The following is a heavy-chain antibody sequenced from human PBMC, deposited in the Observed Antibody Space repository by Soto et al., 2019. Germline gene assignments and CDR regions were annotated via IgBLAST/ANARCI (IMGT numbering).Heavy chain of an antibody. CDR1: GFTLSSYG. CDR3: ARGSAGSASVVVVHAIEFYSFDT. D-gene: IGHD2-15*01. J-gene: IGHJ4*02. V-gene: IGHV3-33*01. Sequence: QVQLVESGGGVVQPGRSLRLSCAASGFTLSSYGMHWVRQAPGKGLEWVAVIWYGGDKKYYADSVKGRFTISRDESKNTVYLHRSSMRGDDTGVYYYARGSAGSASVVVVHAIEFYSFDTWGQGTLVSVSS. CDR2: IWYGGDKK.